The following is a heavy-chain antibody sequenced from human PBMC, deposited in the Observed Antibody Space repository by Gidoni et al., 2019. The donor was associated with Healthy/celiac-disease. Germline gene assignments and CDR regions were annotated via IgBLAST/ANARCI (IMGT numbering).Heavy chain of an antibody. CDR2: ISSSGSTI. CDR3: ARSPSVVVAATPVYYYGMDV. Sequence: QVQPVESGGALLKPGGSLRPSCAASAFTLRDHYIRCIRQAPGKGLEWVSDISSSGSTIYYADSVKGRFTISRDNAKNSLYLQMNSLRAEDAAVYYCARSPSVVVAATPVYYYGMDVWGQGTTVTVSS. CDR1: AFTLRDHY. J-gene: IGHJ6*02. D-gene: IGHD2-15*01. V-gene: IGHV3-11*01.